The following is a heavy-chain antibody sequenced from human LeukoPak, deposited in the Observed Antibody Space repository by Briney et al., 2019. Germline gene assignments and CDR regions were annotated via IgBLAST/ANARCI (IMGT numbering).Heavy chain of an antibody. CDR2: IYHSGST. CDR3: ASYYGSGTYSGYVDY. V-gene: IGHV4-59*01. D-gene: IGHD3-10*01. Sequence: SETLSLTCAVSGGSLNNYHWSWVRQPPGKGLEWIGCIYHSGSTNYNPSLNSRVTMSVDTSKNQFSLRLSSVTAADTAVYYCASYYGSGTYSGYVDYWGQGTLVTV. CDR1: GGSLNNYH. J-gene: IGHJ4*02.